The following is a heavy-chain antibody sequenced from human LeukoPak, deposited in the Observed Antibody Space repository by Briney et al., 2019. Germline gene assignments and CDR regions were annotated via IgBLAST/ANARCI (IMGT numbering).Heavy chain of an antibody. CDR1: GFTFSLYA. D-gene: IGHD4-23*01. Sequence: GGSLRLSCAASGFTFSLYAMNWVRQAPGKGLEWVSYINDDSSDIHYADSVKGRFTISRDNARNTLYLQLSSLRAEDTAVYYCARGSNLAATVGSYWGQGTLVTVSS. V-gene: IGHV3-21*05. J-gene: IGHJ4*02. CDR3: ARGSNLAATVGSY. CDR2: INDDSSDI.